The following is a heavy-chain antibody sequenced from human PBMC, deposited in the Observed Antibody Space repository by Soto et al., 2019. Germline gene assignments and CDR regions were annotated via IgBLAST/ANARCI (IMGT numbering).Heavy chain of an antibody. CDR2: ISYDGSKK. V-gene: IGHV3-30*18. CDR1: GFTFSSYG. CDR3: ANLVDY. J-gene: IGHJ4*02. Sequence: VQLVESGGGAVQPGRSLTLSCAASGFTFSSYGMHWARQAPGKGLEWVAAISYDGSKKYYADSVKGQFTISRDNSENTLYLQMNSLRTDDTAVYYCANLVDYWGQGTLVTVSS.